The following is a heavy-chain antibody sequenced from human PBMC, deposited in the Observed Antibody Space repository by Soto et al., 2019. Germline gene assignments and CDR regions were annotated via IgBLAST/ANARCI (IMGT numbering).Heavy chain of an antibody. V-gene: IGHV4-34*01. J-gene: IGHJ4*02. CDR1: GGSFSGYY. Sequence: PSETLSLTCAVYGGSFSGYYWSWIRQPPGKGLEWIGEINHSGSTNYNPSLKSRVTISVDTSKNQFSLKLSSVTAADTAVYYCARYSSTYYDLWSGYRPSYYFDYWGQGTLVTVSS. CDR3: ARYSSTYYDLWSGYRPSYYFDY. CDR2: INHSGST. D-gene: IGHD3-3*01.